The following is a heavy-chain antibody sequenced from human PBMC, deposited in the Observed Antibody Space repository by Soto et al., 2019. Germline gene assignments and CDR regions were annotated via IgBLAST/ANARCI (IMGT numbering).Heavy chain of an antibody. CDR3: ARNLFCFNKVCPFDQ. Sequence: EVRLVESGGGLVRPGGSLRLSCAASGFTFSSYNFDWVRQAPGKGLEWVASITSRGTSIYYADSVKGRFTISRDNANNSLYLQMNSLRAEDTAVYFCARNLFCFNKVCPFDQWGQGALVSVSS. V-gene: IGHV3-21*01. J-gene: IGHJ4*02. D-gene: IGHD3-16*01. CDR1: GFTFSSYN. CDR2: ITSRGTSI.